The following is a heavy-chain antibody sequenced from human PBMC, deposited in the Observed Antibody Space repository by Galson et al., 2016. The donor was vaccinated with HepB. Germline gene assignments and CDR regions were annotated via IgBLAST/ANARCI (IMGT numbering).Heavy chain of an antibody. CDR3: ARLTQEWLDRLYYFDY. CDR2: ISGDGGRN. V-gene: IGHV3-23*01. CDR1: GFTFGRYA. Sequence: SLRLSCAASGFTFGRYAMSWVRQAPGKGLEWVSAISGDGGRNYYAGSVQRRFTSSRDRSTNTMYLQMNSLRTDDTAVYYCARLTQEWLDRLYYFDYWGQGTLVTVSS. J-gene: IGHJ4*02. D-gene: IGHD6-19*01.